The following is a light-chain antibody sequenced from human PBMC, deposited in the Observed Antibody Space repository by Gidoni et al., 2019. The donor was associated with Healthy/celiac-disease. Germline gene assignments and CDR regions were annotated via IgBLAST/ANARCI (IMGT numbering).Light chain of an antibody. CDR1: QSISSY. Sequence: DIQMPQSPSSLSASVGDRVTITCRASQSISSYLNWYQQQPGKAPKLLIYAASSLQSGLTSRFSGSGSGTDFTLTISSLQPEDFATYYWQQSYSTPLTFGGGTKVEIK. V-gene: IGKV1-39*01. J-gene: IGKJ4*01. CDR2: AAS. CDR3: QQSYSTPLT.